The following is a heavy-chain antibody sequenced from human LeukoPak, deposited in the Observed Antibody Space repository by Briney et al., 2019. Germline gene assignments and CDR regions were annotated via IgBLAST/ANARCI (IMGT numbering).Heavy chain of an antibody. CDR3: ARGPGSSGGAYVGDY. CDR2: IDGSGSSI. CDR1: GFTFSNHW. Sequence: GGSLRLACAASGFTFSNHWMHWVRQVPGKGLVWVARIDGSGSSISHADFVKGRFSISRGNAKSTLYLQMNSLRAEDTAVYYCARGPGSSGGAYVGDYWGHGTLVTVSS. D-gene: IGHD3-22*01. V-gene: IGHV3-74*01. J-gene: IGHJ4*01.